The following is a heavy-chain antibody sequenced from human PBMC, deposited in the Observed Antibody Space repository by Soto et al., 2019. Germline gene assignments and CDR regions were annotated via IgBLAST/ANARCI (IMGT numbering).Heavy chain of an antibody. D-gene: IGHD3-10*01. Sequence: QVHLVQSGAEVKKPGSSVTVSCKASGCRFRYYAISWVRQAPGQGIEWMGGLIRIFGTATYAQKFQARATITSDAPTSTVYVVVSSLRSEDTAVYYCARGSPTSIRMVRGVIQASKYAMDVWGQGITVTVSS. J-gene: IGHJ6*02. CDR1: GCRFRYYA. CDR2: LIRIFGTA. V-gene: IGHV1-69*01. CDR3: ARGSPTSIRMVRGVIQASKYAMDV.